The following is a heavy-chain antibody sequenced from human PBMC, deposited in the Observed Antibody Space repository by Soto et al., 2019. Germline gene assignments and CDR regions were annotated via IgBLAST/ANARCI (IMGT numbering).Heavy chain of an antibody. CDR2: IYYSGST. J-gene: IGHJ5*02. CDR1: GGSISSGGYY. D-gene: IGHD2-2*01. CDR3: ARAPPAGYCSSTSCYPPYNWFDP. V-gene: IGHV4-31*03. Sequence: QVQLQESGPGLVKPSQTLSLTCTVSGGSISSGGYYWSWIRQHPGKGLEWIGYIYYSGSTYYNPSLKSRVTIAVDTSKNQFSLKLSSVTAADTAVYYCARAPPAGYCSSTSCYPPYNWFDPWGQGTLVTVSS.